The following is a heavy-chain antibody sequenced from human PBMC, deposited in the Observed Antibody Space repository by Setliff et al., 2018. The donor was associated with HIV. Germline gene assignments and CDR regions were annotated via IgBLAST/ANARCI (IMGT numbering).Heavy chain of an antibody. CDR1: GGSISSYY. V-gene: IGHV4-59*12. Sequence: SETLSLTCTVSGGSISSYYWSWIRQPPGKGLEWIGYIYYSGSTNYNPSLKSRVTISVDTSKNQFSLKLNALTAADTAVYYCARLGGNWGYWFDPWSQGTLVTV. CDR2: IYYSGST. J-gene: IGHJ5*02. CDR3: ARLGGNWGYWFDP. D-gene: IGHD7-27*01.